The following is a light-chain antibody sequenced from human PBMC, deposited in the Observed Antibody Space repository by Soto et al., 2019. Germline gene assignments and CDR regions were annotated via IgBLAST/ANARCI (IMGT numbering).Light chain of an antibody. Sequence: QSALTQPPSASGSPGQSVTISCTGTSSDVGAYNYVSWYQQYPGKAPKLMIYEVTKRPSGVPDRFSGSKSDKTASLTVSGLQPEDEADYYCTSYAGSNIWVFGGATNLTVL. CDR3: TSYAGSNIWV. CDR2: EVT. V-gene: IGLV2-8*01. J-gene: IGLJ3*02. CDR1: SSDVGAYNY.